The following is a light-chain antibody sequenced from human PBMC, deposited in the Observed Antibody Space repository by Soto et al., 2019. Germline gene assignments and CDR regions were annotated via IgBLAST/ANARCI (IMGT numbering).Light chain of an antibody. CDR2: GNS. J-gene: IGLJ2*01. CDR1: SSNIGAGYD. V-gene: IGLV1-40*01. CDR3: QSYDRSLSVPHVV. Sequence: QSVLTQPPSVSGAPGQRVTISCTGSSSNIGAGYDVHWYQQRPGTAPKLLIYGNSNRPSGVPDRFSGSKSGTSASLAITGLQAEDEADYYCQSYDRSLSVPHVVFGGGTKLTVL.